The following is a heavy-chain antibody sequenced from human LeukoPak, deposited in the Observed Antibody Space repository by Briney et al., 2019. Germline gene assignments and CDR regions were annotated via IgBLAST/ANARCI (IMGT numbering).Heavy chain of an antibody. CDR2: IYTIGST. D-gene: IGHD3-22*01. Sequence: SQTLSLTCTVSGGSISSGSYYWSWIRQPAGKGLEWFGRIYTIGSTNYNPSLKSRVTISVDTSKNQCSLKLSSVTAADTAVYYCARDREVVSRDYYYYMDVWGKGTTVTVSS. J-gene: IGHJ6*03. CDR1: GGSISSGSYY. CDR3: ARDREVVSRDYYYYMDV. V-gene: IGHV4-61*02.